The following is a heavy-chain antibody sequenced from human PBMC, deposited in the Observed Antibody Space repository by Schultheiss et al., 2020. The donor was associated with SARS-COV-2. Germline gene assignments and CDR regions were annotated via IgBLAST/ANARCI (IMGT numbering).Heavy chain of an antibody. CDR2: IYYSGST. D-gene: IGHD6-19*01. V-gene: IGHV4-59*01. J-gene: IGHJ2*01. CDR3: ARDPSGWPNWYFDL. CDR1: GGSISSYY. Sequence: SETLSLTCTVSGGSISSYYWSWIRQPPGKGLEWIGYIYYSGSTYYNPSLKSRVTISVDTSKNQFSLKLSSVTAADTAVYYCARDPSGWPNWYFDLWGRGTLVTVSS.